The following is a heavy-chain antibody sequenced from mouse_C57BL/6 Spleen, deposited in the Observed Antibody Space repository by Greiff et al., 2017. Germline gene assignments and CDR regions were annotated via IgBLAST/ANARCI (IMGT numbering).Heavy chain of an antibody. D-gene: IGHD1-1*01. CDR2: INPYNGGT. CDR3: ACGDGSSYGYFDV. J-gene: IGHJ1*03. CDR1: GYTFTDYY. V-gene: IGHV1-19*01. Sequence: EVQLQQSGPVLVKPGASVKMSCKASGYTFTDYYMNWVKQSHGKSLEWIGDINPYNGGTSYNEKFKGKATLTVDKSSSTAYMELNSLTSEDSAVYYCACGDGSSYGYFDVWGTGTTVTVSS.